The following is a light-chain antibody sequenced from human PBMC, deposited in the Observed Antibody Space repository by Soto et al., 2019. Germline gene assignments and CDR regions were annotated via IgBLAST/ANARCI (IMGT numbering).Light chain of an antibody. CDR2: EGT. Sequence: QSVLTQPASLSVSPGQPITMSCTGTSGDVGTYNLVSWYQQHPGKAPKLLIYEGTKRPSGVSDRFSGFRSGNTASLTITGLRAEDEADYYCFSYAISSTYVFGTGTRSPS. CDR1: SGDVGTYNL. J-gene: IGLJ1*01. CDR3: FSYAISSTYV. V-gene: IGLV2-23*01.